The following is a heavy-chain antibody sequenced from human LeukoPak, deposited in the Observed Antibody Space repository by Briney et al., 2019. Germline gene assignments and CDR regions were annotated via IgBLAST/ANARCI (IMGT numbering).Heavy chain of an antibody. Sequence: GGSLRLSCAASGFTFSSYSMNWVRQAPGKGLEWVSSISSSSSYIYYADSVKGRFTISRDNAKNSLYLQMNSLRAEDTAVYYCARDRYCSGGSCYPLDYWGQGTLVTVFS. J-gene: IGHJ4*02. D-gene: IGHD2-15*01. V-gene: IGHV3-21*01. CDR3: ARDRYCSGGSCYPLDY. CDR2: ISSSSSYI. CDR1: GFTFSSYS.